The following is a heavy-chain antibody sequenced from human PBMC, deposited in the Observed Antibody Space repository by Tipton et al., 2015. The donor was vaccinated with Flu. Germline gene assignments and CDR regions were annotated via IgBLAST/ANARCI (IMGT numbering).Heavy chain of an antibody. CDR1: GGSISSSSYY. D-gene: IGHD3-16*01. CDR3: ARGFGAADHSPIRY. Sequence: TLSLTCTVSGGSISSSSYYWGWIRQPPGKGLEWIGSIYYSGSTYYNPSLKSRVTISLDTSKNQFSLKLNSMTAADTAVYYCARGFGAADHSPIRYWGQGTLVTVSS. V-gene: IGHV4-39*07. CDR2: IYYSGST. J-gene: IGHJ4*02.